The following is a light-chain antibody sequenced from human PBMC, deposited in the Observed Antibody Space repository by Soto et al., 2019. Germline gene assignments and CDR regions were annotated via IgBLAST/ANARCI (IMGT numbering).Light chain of an antibody. CDR1: QNVSSY. Sequence: EIVLTQSPATLSLSPGERATLSCRASQNVSSYLAWYQQRPGQAPRLLIYDASNRAIAIPARFSGSGSGTDFTLTISSVEPEDFAVYYCQQRSNWPPWTFGQGTKVEIK. J-gene: IGKJ1*01. V-gene: IGKV3-11*01. CDR2: DAS. CDR3: QQRSNWPPWT.